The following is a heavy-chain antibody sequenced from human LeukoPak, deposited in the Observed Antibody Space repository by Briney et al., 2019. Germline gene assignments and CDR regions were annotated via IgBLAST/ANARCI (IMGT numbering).Heavy chain of an antibody. J-gene: IGHJ4*02. Sequence: GGSLRLSCAAFGFTFSSYWMSWVRQAPGKGLEWVANIKQDGSEKYYVDSVKGRFTISRDNAKNSLYLQMNSLRAEDTAVYYCARGLGRSDYWGQGTLVTVSS. CDR2: IKQDGSEK. V-gene: IGHV3-7*01. CDR3: ARGLGRSDY. CDR1: GFTFSSYW.